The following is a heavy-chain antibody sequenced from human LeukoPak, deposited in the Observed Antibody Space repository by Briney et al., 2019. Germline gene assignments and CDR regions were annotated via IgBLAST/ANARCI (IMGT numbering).Heavy chain of an antibody. CDR3: ARNGDYDPFDY. CDR2: INHSGST. Sequence: SETLSLTCAVYGGSFNDYYWSWIRQPPGKGLEWIGEINHSGSTNYNPSLKSRVTISVDTSKNQFSLKLSSVTAADTAVYYCARNGDYDPFDYWGQGTLVTVSS. CDR1: GGSFNDYY. J-gene: IGHJ4*02. V-gene: IGHV4-34*01. D-gene: IGHD4-17*01.